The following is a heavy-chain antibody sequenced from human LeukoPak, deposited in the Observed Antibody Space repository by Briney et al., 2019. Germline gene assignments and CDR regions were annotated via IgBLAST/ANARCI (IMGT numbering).Heavy chain of an antibody. D-gene: IGHD1-26*01. CDR1: GLTFSSSW. CDR2: INPEGSEK. Sequence: PGGSPRLSCAVSGLTFSSSWMDWVRQAPGKGLEWVASINPEGSEKYSAGSVKGRFTISRDNSKNTLYLQMNSLRAEDTAVYYCAKSPYSGSYNPYFDYWGQGTLVTVSS. CDR3: AKSPYSGSYNPYFDY. J-gene: IGHJ4*02. V-gene: IGHV3-7*03.